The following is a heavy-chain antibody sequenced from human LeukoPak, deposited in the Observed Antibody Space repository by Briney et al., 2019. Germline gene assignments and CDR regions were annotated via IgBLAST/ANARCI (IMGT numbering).Heavy chain of an antibody. J-gene: IGHJ4*02. V-gene: IGHV4-4*02. D-gene: IGHD3-22*01. CDR2: IYHSGST. CDR1: GGSISISNW. CDR3: ASRLYDSARNFDY. Sequence: PSETLSLTCAVSGGSISISNWWSWVRQPPGKGLEWIGEIYHSGSTNYNPSLKSRVTISVDKSKNQFSLGLSSVTAADTAVYYCASRLYDSARNFDYWGQGTLVTVSS.